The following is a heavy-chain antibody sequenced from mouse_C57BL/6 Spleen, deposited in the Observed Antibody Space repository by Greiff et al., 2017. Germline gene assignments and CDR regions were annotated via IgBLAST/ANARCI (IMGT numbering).Heavy chain of an antibody. D-gene: IGHD1-1*01. Sequence: QVQLKESGPGLVQPSQSLSITCTVSGFSLTSYGVHWVRQSPGKGLEWLGVIWSGGSTAYNAAFISRLSISKDNTKSQVFFKMNSLQADDTAIYYCARELLNYGSFDDWGQGTTLTVSS. CDR1: GFSLTSYG. CDR2: IWSGGST. CDR3: ARELLNYGSFDD. J-gene: IGHJ2*01. V-gene: IGHV2-2*01.